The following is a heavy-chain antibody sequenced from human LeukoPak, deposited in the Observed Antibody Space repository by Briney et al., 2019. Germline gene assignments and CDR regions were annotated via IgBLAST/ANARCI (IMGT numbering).Heavy chain of an antibody. J-gene: IGHJ4*02. V-gene: IGHV4-39*01. Sequence: SETLSLTCTVSGGSISSSSYYWGWIRQPPGKGLEWIGSIYYSGSTYYNPSLKSRVTISVDTSKNQFSLKLSSVTAADTAVYYCARPRYSYGYYFDYWGQGTPVTVSS. CDR2: IYYSGST. D-gene: IGHD5-18*01. CDR3: ARPRYSYGYYFDY. CDR1: GGSISSSSYY.